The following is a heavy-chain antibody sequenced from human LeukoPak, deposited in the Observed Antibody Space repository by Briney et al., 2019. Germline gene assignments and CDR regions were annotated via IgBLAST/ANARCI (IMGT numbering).Heavy chain of an antibody. CDR3: ARGSRGSRSYWYFDL. V-gene: IGHV3-48*01. D-gene: IGHD3-10*01. CDR1: GFTLSSYS. Sequence: QPGGSLRLSCAASGFTLSSYSMNWVRRAPGKGLEWDSYISSSSSTIYYADSAKGRFTISRDNAKNSLYLQMNSLRAEDTAVYYCARGSRGSRSYWYFDLWGRGTLVTVSS. J-gene: IGHJ2*01. CDR2: ISSSSSTI.